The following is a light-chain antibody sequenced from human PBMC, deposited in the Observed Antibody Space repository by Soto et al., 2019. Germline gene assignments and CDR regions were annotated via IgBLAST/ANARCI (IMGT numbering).Light chain of an antibody. J-gene: IGKJ3*01. Sequence: EIVTTQSPATLSVSPGERATLSCRASQCVSGNLAWYQQKPGQAPRLLIYAASTRATGIPARFSGSGSGTEFTLTISSLQSEDFAVYYCQQYNNWPPITFGPGTKVDIK. CDR2: AAS. V-gene: IGKV3-15*01. CDR3: QQYNNWPPIT. CDR1: QCVSGN.